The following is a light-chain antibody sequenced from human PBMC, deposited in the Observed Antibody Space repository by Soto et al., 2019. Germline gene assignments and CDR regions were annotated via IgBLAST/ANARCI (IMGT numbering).Light chain of an antibody. CDR1: SSDVGAYKY. CDR3: TSYVGNDIWV. CDR2: EVT. Sequence: QSALTQPPSASGSPGQSVTISCIGTSSDVGAYKYVSWYQQYPGKAPKLMIYEVTKRPSGVPDRFSGSKSGNTASLTVSGLQAEDEADYYCTSYVGNDIWVFGGGTKLTVL. V-gene: IGLV2-8*01. J-gene: IGLJ3*02.